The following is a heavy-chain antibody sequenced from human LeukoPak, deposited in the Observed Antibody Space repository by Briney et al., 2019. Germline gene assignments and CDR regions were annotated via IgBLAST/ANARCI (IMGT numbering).Heavy chain of an antibody. J-gene: IGHJ4*02. CDR3: ARSLYPSGSFFDY. CDR2: IKQDGSEK. V-gene: IGHV3-7*01. D-gene: IGHD6-13*01. Sequence: GGSLRLSCAASGFTFSSYSMSWVRQAPGKGLEWVANIKQDGSEKYYVDSVKGRFTISRDNAKNSLCLQMNSLRAEDTAVYYCARSLYPSGSFFDYWGQGTLVTVSS. CDR1: GFTFSSYS.